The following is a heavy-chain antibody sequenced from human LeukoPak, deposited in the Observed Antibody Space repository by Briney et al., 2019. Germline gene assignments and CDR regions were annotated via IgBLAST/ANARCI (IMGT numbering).Heavy chain of an antibody. CDR2: IYTSGST. CDR3: ARGFLKPGLDS. D-gene: IGHD2/OR15-2a*01. V-gene: IGHV4-61*02. CDR1: GDSISSGTYY. Sequence: SETLSLTCTVSGDSISSGTYYWSWIRQPAGKGLEWIGRIYTSGSTNYNPSLKSRVTISVDTSKNQFSLQLNSVTPEDTAVYYCARGFLKPGLDSWGQGTLVTVSS. J-gene: IGHJ4*02.